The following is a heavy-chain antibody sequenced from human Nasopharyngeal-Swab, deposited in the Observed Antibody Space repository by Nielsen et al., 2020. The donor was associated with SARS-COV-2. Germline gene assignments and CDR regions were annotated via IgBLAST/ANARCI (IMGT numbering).Heavy chain of an antibody. CDR3: TRCGGGCYSGRDY. J-gene: IGHJ4*02. D-gene: IGHD2-15*01. Sequence: GESLKISCAASGFIFSDSAIHWVRQASGKGLEWVGRIRSKGNSYATAYAASVKGRFTISRDDSKNTAYLQMNSLKTEDTAMYYCTRCGGGCYSGRDYWGQGTLVTVSS. V-gene: IGHV3-73*01. CDR2: IRSKGNSYAT. CDR1: GFIFSDSA.